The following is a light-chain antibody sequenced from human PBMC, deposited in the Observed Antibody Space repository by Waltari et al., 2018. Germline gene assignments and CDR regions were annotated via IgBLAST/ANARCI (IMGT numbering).Light chain of an antibody. J-gene: IGLJ1*01. Sequence: QSALTQPASVSGSPGQSITISCTGTSSDIGRYNYVSWYQQHPGKALKLIIYDVNNQPSGISDRFSGSKSANTASLTISGLQVEDEADYFCSSYTSTTTPFVFGSGTKVTVL. CDR3: SSYTSTTTPFV. CDR1: SSDIGRYNY. V-gene: IGLV2-14*03. CDR2: DVN.